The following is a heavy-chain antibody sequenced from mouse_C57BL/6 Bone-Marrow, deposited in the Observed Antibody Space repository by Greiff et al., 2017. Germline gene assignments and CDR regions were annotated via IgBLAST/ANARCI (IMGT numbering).Heavy chain of an antibody. D-gene: IGHD1-1*02. J-gene: IGHJ2*01. Sequence: VQLQQPGAELVKPGASVKMSCKASGYTFTSYWITWVKQRPGQGLEWIGDIYPGSGSTNYNEKFKSKATLTVDTSSSTAYMQLSSLTSEDSAVDYCARGKIGGVREGYWGQGTTLTVSS. CDR1: GYTFTSYW. CDR3: ARGKIGGVREGY. CDR2: IYPGSGST. V-gene: IGHV1-55*01.